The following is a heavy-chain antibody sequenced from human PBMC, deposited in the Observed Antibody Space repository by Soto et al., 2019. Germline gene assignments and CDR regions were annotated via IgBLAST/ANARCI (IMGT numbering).Heavy chain of an antibody. CDR3: AKDFSNHHAFDI. CDR1: GFTFSSYA. Sequence: GGSLRLSCAASGFTFSSYAMSWVRQAPGKGLEWVSAISGSGGSTYYADSVKGRFTISRDNSKNTLYLQMNSLRAEDTAIYYCAKDFSNHHAFDIWGQGTMVTVSS. V-gene: IGHV3-23*01. CDR2: ISGSGGST. J-gene: IGHJ3*02. D-gene: IGHD3-3*01.